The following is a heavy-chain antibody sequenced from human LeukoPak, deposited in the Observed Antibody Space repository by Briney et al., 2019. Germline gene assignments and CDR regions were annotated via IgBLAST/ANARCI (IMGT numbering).Heavy chain of an antibody. D-gene: IGHD4-23*01. CDR2: IYASGST. CDR1: GGAIRSRYYY. Sequence: SETLSLTCTVSGGAIRSRYYYWGWIRQPPGKGLGWLGRIYASGSTYYNPSLESRVTISVDTSKNQFSLEVSSVTAADTAVYYCASYSRDDYGGKIDYWGQGTLVTVSS. CDR3: ASYSRDDYGGKIDY. J-gene: IGHJ4*02. V-gene: IGHV4-39*01.